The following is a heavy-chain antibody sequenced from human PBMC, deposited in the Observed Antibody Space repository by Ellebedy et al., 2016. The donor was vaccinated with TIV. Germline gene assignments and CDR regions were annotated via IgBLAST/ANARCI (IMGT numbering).Heavy chain of an antibody. D-gene: IGHD5-18*01. V-gene: IGHV4-34*01. CDR1: GGSFSGYY. CDR2: INHSGST. J-gene: IGHJ6*02. Sequence: SQTLSLTCAVYGGSFSGYYWSWIRQPPGKGLEWIGEINHSGSTNYNPSLKSRVTVSVDTSKNQFSLKLSSVTAADTAVYDCALGSSYEYYYYYGMDVWGQGTTVTVSS. CDR3: ALGSSYEYYYYYGMDV.